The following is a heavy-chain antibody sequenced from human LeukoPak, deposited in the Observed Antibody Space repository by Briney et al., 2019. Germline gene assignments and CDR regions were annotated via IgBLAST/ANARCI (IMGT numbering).Heavy chain of an antibody. J-gene: IGHJ4*02. CDR1: GFTFSSHS. D-gene: IGHD3-10*01. CDR3: ARDLSSVPTR. V-gene: IGHV3-48*02. Sequence: GGSLRLSCAASGFTFSSHSMNWVRQAPGKGLEWVSDISSSSRTIHYADSVKGRFTISRDNAKNSLYLQMNSLRDEDTAVYYCARDLSSVPTRWGQGTLVTVSS. CDR2: ISSSSRTI.